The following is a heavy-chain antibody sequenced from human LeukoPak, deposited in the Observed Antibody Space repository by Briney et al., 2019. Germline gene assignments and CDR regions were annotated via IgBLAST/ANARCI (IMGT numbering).Heavy chain of an antibody. Sequence: ASVKVSCKASGYTFTGYYMHWVRQAPGQGLEWMGWINPNSGGTNYAQKFQGRVTMTRDTSISTAYMELSSLRSEDTAVYYCASSPITMVRGVSPGYYMDVWGKGTTVTVSS. D-gene: IGHD3-10*01. CDR3: ASSPITMVRGVSPGYYMDV. CDR1: GYTFTGYY. CDR2: INPNSGGT. J-gene: IGHJ6*03. V-gene: IGHV1-2*02.